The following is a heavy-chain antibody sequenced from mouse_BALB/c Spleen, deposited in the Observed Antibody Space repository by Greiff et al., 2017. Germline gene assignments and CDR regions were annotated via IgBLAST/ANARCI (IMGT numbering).Heavy chain of an antibody. Sequence: EVQLQQSGPELVKPGASVKISCKASGYSFTGYNMYWVKQSHRKSLEWIGYIDPYNGGTSYNQKSKGKATLTVDKSSSTAYMHLNSLTSEDSAIYYCARSGYDGDLDYWGQGTTLTVSS. CDR2: IDPYNGGT. D-gene: IGHD2-3*01. CDR1: GYSFTGYN. CDR3: ARSGYDGDLDY. J-gene: IGHJ2*01. V-gene: IGHV1S135*01.